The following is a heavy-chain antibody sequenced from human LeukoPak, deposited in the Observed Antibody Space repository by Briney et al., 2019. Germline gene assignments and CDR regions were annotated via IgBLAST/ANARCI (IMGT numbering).Heavy chain of an antibody. D-gene: IGHD3-3*01. CDR2: IWYDGSNK. Sequence: GGSLRLSWAASGFSFSGYGMHWVRQAPGKGLEWVAVIWYDGSNKDYADSVNGRFTISRDNSKNTLYLQMNSLRVEDTAVYYCARDGSFWSGFHAFDLWGQGTVVTVSS. J-gene: IGHJ3*01. CDR1: GFSFSGYG. V-gene: IGHV3-33*01. CDR3: ARDGSFWSGFHAFDL.